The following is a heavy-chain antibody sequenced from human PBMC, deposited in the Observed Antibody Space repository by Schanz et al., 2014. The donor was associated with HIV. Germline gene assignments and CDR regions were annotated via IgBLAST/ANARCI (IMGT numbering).Heavy chain of an antibody. CDR3: ATCLITIGCSS. CDR1: GYTFTSYF. V-gene: IGHV1-46*01. CDR2: INPSGGST. Sequence: QVQLVQSGAEVKKPGASVKVSCKASGYTFTSYFIHWARQAPGQGLEWMGIINPSGGSTSYAQKFLGRVTISADESTSTGYMDLSNLRSDDTAVYYCATCLITIGCSSWGQGTLVTVSS. J-gene: IGHJ5*02. D-gene: IGHD1-1*01.